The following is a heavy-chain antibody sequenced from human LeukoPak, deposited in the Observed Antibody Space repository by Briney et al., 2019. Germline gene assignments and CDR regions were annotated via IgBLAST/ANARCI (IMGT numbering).Heavy chain of an antibody. V-gene: IGHV4-4*07. Sequence: SETLSLTCTVSGGPISSYYWSWIRQPAGKGLEWIGRIYTSGSTNYNPSLKSRVTMSVDTSKNQFSLKLSSVTAADTAMYYCARGRDSYGYYYYYGMDVWGQGTTVTVSS. J-gene: IGHJ6*02. D-gene: IGHD5-18*01. CDR1: GGPISSYY. CDR3: ARGRDSYGYYYYYGMDV. CDR2: IYTSGST.